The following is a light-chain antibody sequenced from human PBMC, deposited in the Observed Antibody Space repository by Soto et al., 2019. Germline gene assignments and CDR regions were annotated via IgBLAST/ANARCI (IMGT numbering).Light chain of an antibody. CDR1: SSDVGGYNY. J-gene: IGLJ1*01. V-gene: IGLV2-14*03. Sequence: QSVLTQPASVSGSPGQSITISCTGTSSDVGGYNYVSWYQQHPGKAPKLMIYDVSNRPSGVSNRFSGSTSGNTASLTISGLQAEDEADYYCSSYTSISTFYVFGTGTKVTVL. CDR3: SSYTSISTFYV. CDR2: DVS.